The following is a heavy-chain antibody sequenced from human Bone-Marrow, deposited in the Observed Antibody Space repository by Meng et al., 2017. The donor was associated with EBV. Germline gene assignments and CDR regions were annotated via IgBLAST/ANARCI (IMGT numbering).Heavy chain of an antibody. J-gene: IGHJ4*02. D-gene: IGHD2-2*01. Sequence: QVQLVQSGAGVKKPGASVKVSCKASGYTFTGYYMHWVRQAPGQGLEWMGRINPNSGGTNYAQKFQGRVTMTRDTSTSTAYMELSRLRSDDTAVYYCTYCSSTSCYDPRFDYWGQGTLVTVSS. CDR2: INPNSGGT. V-gene: IGHV1-2*06. CDR1: GYTFTGYY. CDR3: TYCSSTSCYDPRFDY.